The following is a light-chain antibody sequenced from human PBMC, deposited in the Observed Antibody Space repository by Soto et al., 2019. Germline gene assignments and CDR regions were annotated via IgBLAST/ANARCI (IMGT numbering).Light chain of an antibody. CDR2: EVN. Sequence: QSVLTQPPSVSGSPGQSVTISCTGTRSDIGDYNYVSWYQQHPGKVPKLLIYEVNKRPSGVSNRFSGSKSANSASLTISGLQAEDEADYYCSSLTNSNTLLFGGGTKVTVL. V-gene: IGLV2-14*01. CDR3: SSLTNSNTLL. CDR1: RSDIGDYNY. J-gene: IGLJ3*02.